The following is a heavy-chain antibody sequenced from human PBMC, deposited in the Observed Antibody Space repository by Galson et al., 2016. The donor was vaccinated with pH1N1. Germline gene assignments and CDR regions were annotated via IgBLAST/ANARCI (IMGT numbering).Heavy chain of an antibody. D-gene: IGHD3-9*01. CDR3: VRVRLVLPGDPTGYFDL. J-gene: IGHJ4*02. V-gene: IGHV3-74*01. CDR2: ISSDGSST. Sequence: SLRLSCAASGFTFSTFWMHWVRQVPGKGLEWVSRISSDGSSTSYADSVKGRFTISRDNAGNTLYLQMNSLRDEDAALYYCVRVRLVLPGDPTGYFDLWGQGALVTVSS. CDR1: GFTFSTFW.